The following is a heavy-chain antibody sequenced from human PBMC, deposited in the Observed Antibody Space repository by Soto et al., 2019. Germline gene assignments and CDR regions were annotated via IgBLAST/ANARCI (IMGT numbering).Heavy chain of an antibody. D-gene: IGHD2-2*01. V-gene: IGHV3-9*01. J-gene: IGHJ4*02. CDR2: ISWNSGSI. CDR3: AKVGCSSTSCYALDY. Sequence: EVQLVESGGGLVQPGRSLRLSCAASGLTFDDYAMHWVRQAPGKGLEWVSGISWNSGSIGYADSVKGRFTISRDNAKNSLYLQMNSLRAEDTALYYCAKVGCSSTSCYALDYWGQGTLVTVSS. CDR1: GLTFDDYA.